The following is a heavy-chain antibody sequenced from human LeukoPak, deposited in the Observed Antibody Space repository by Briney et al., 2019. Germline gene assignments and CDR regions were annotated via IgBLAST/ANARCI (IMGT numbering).Heavy chain of an antibody. CDR3: ASALGYYDSSGYSRPYYYYMDV. J-gene: IGHJ6*03. CDR2: ISAYNGNT. CDR1: GYTLTSYG. V-gene: IGHV1-18*01. D-gene: IGHD3-22*01. Sequence: GASVKVSCKASGYTLTSYGISWVRQAPGQGLEWMGWISAYNGNTNYAQKLQGRVTMTTDTSTSTAYMELRSLRSDDTAVYYCASALGYYDSSGYSRPYYYYMDVWGKGTTVTISS.